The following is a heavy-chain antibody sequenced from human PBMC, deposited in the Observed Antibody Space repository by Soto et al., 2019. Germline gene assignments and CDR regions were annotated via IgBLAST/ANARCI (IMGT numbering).Heavy chain of an antibody. CDR2: IYTSGST. V-gene: IGHV4-4*07. Sequence: PSETLSLTCTVSGGSVSSYYWGWIRQPAGKGLEWIGRIYTSGSTNYNPSLKSRVTMSVDTSKNQFSLKLSSVTAADTAVYYCARDLPVINRDAYYYYYGMDVWGQGTTVTVSS. J-gene: IGHJ6*02. CDR3: ARDLPVINRDAYYYYYGMDV. CDR1: GGSVSSYY. D-gene: IGHD3-10*01.